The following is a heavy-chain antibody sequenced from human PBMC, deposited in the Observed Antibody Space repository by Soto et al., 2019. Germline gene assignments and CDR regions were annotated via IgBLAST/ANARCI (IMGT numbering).Heavy chain of an antibody. CDR3: ARDIGYSGYDYIDWFDP. Sequence: SQTLSLTCAISGDSVSSNSAAWNWIRQSPSIGLEWLGRTYYRSKWYNDYAVSVKSRITINPNTSKNQFSLQLNSVTPEDTAVYYCARDIGYSGYDYIDWFDPWGQGTLVTVSS. CDR1: GDSVSSNSAA. V-gene: IGHV6-1*01. D-gene: IGHD5-12*01. CDR2: TYYRSKWYN. J-gene: IGHJ5*02.